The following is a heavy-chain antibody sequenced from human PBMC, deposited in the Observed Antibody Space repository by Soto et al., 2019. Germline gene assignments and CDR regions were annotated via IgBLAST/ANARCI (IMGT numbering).Heavy chain of an antibody. Sequence: QVQLVESGGGVVQPGRSLRLSCAASGFTFSSYAMHWVRQAPGKGLEWVAVISYDGSNKYYADSVKGRFTISRDNSKNTLYLQMNSLRAEDTAVYYCATGYYYDSSGYYYGDDAFDIWGQGTMVTVSS. CDR1: GFTFSSYA. J-gene: IGHJ3*02. V-gene: IGHV3-30-3*01. D-gene: IGHD3-22*01. CDR3: ATGYYYDSSGYYYGDDAFDI. CDR2: ISYDGSNK.